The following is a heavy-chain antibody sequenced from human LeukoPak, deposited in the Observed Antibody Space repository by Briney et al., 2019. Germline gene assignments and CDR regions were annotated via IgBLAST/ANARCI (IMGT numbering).Heavy chain of an antibody. CDR3: VRIYFDILTGDYYMDV. CDR2: INPNSGGT. D-gene: IGHD3-9*01. CDR1: GYTFTGYY. J-gene: IGHJ6*03. Sequence: ASVKVSCKASGYTFTGYYMHWVRQAPGQGLEWMGRINPNSGGTNYAQKFQGRVTMTRDTSISTAYMELSRLRSDDTAVYYCVRIYFDILTGDYYMDVWGKGTTVTVSS. V-gene: IGHV1-2*06.